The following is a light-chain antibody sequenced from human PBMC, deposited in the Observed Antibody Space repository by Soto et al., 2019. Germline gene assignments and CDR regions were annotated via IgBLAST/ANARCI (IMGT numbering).Light chain of an antibody. J-gene: IGKJ4*01. CDR3: QQANSFPLT. V-gene: IGKV3-11*01. CDR1: QSVNIY. CDR2: DAS. Sequence: EIVLTQSPATLSLSPGERATLSCRASQSVNIYLAWYQQKPGQAPRLLIYDASNRATGIPARFSGSGSGTDFTLTISSLEPEDFATYYCQQANSFPLTFGGGTKVEIK.